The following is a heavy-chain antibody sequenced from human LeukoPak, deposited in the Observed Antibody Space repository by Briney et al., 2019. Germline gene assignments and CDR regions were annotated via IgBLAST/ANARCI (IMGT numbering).Heavy chain of an antibody. J-gene: IGHJ4*02. D-gene: IGHD5-12*01. CDR1: GGSISSYY. V-gene: IGHV4-59*08. CDR3: ARLTPVAPTVLDY. Sequence: SETLSLTCTVSGGSISSYYWSWIRQPPRKGLEWIGYVFYSGSINYNPSLKSRVTISIDASKNQFSLKLSSVTAADTAVYYCARLTPVAPTVLDYWGQGTLATVSS. CDR2: VFYSGSI.